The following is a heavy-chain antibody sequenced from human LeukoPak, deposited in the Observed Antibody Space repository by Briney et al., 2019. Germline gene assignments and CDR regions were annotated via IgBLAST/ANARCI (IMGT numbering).Heavy chain of an antibody. J-gene: IGHJ2*01. CDR3: AKDVAGGITHWYFDL. D-gene: IGHD6-13*01. CDR1: GFTFSSYG. CDR2: ISYDGSNK. V-gene: IGHV3-30*18. Sequence: GGSLRLSCAASGFTFSSYGMHWVRQAPGKGLEWVALISYDGSNKYYADSVKGRFTISRDNFKNTLYLQMNSLRAEDTAVYYCAKDVAGGITHWYFDLWGRGTLVTVSS.